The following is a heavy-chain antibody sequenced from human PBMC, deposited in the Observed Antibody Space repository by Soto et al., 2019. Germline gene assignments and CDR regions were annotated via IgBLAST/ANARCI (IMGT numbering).Heavy chain of an antibody. J-gene: IGHJ3*02. Sequence: QEQLVQSGAEVKKPGASVKVSCKASGYAFTLYSIHWVRQAPGQGLEWMAMINPTGGSTSYSPKFQGRVTMTTDTSTTTVHMELSSLKSEDTAVFYCARSTGAYAFYIWGQGTMVTVSS. CDR1: GYAFTLYS. V-gene: IGHV1-46*01. D-gene: IGHD1-1*01. CDR2: INPTGGST. CDR3: ARSTGAYAFYI.